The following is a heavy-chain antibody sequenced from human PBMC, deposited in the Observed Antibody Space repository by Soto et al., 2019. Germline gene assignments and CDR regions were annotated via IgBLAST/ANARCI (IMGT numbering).Heavy chain of an antibody. J-gene: IGHJ4*02. V-gene: IGHV1-46*01. Sequence: ASVKVSCKASGYSFTSYYIYWVRQAPGQGLEWMGMINPNGGSTNSPQKFQGRVTMTRDTSTSTVYIELSTLRSGDTAVYYCARVTYYYGSDYYYYAYWGQGTLVTVSS. CDR3: ARVTYYYGSDYYYYAY. D-gene: IGHD3-3*01. CDR1: GYSFTSYY. CDR2: INPNGGST.